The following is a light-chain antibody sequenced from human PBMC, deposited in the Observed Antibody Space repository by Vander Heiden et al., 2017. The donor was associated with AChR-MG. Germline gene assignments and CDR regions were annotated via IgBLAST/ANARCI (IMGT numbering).Light chain of an antibody. V-gene: IGKV3-15*01. J-gene: IGKJ3*01. CDR2: GAS. CDR3: QRYDNWLSFT. Sequence: EIVMTQSPATLSVSPGERATLSCRASQSIGSNLAWYQQKPGQAPRLLIYGASTRATGIPARFSGSGSGTEFALTISSLQSEDFAIYYCQRYDNWLSFTFGHGTKVDIK. CDR1: QSIGSN.